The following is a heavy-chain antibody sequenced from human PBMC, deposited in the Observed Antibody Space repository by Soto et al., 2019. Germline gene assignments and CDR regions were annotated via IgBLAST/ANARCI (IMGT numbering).Heavy chain of an antibody. J-gene: IGHJ4*02. V-gene: IGHV1-8*01. CDR2: MNPNSGNT. D-gene: IGHD6-13*01. Sequence: QVQLVQSGAEVKNPGASVKVSCKASGYTFTSYDINWVRQATGQGLEWMGWMNPNSGNTGYAQKFQGRVTMTRNTSLSTAYMELSSLRSEDTAVYFCAREHSSSWRFDYWGQGTLVTVSS. CDR3: AREHSSSWRFDY. CDR1: GYTFTSYD.